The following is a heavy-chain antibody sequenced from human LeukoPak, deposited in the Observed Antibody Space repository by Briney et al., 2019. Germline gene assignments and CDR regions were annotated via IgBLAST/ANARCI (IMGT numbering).Heavy chain of an antibody. Sequence: ASVKVSCKASEYTFTSYYMHWVRQAPGQGLEWMGIINPSEGTTTYAQKFQGRVTMTTDTSTSTAYMELRSLRSDDTAVYYCARDLKRSRARWENLGFDPWGQGTLVTVSS. CDR3: ARDLKRSRARWENLGFDP. V-gene: IGHV1-46*01. D-gene: IGHD1-26*01. CDR1: EYTFTSYY. J-gene: IGHJ5*02. CDR2: INPSEGTT.